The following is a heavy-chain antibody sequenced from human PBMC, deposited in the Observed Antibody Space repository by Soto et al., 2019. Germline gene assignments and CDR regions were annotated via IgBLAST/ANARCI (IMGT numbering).Heavy chain of an antibody. CDR1: GFTFTTYW. D-gene: IGHD3-10*01. CDR3: ARVGTYYYGSGSYCFDY. V-gene: IGHV3-7*01. Sequence: EVQLVESGGGLVQPGGSLRLSCAASGFTFTTYWMTWVRQAPGKGLEWVANINQDGSEKYYVDSVKGRFTISRDNAKKSLYLQMNSLRAEDTAVYYCARVGTYYYGSGSYCFDYWGQGTLVSVSS. J-gene: IGHJ4*02. CDR2: INQDGSEK.